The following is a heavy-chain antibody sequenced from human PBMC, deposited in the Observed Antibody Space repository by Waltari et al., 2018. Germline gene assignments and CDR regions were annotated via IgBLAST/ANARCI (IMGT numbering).Heavy chain of an antibody. V-gene: IGHV1-2*04. CDR1: GYTFTGYY. Sequence: QVQLVQSGAEVKKPGASVKVSCKASGYTFTGYYMHWVRQAPGQGLEWMGWINPNSGGTNNAQKFQGWVTMTRDTSISTAYMELSRLRSDDTAVYYCARNTMVRGGDPYYYYGMDVWGQGTTVTVSS. CDR3: ARNTMVRGGDPYYYYGMDV. J-gene: IGHJ6*02. CDR2: INPNSGGT. D-gene: IGHD3-10*01.